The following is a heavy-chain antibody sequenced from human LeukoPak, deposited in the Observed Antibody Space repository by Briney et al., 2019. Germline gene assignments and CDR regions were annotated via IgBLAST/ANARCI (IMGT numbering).Heavy chain of an antibody. Sequence: PGGSLRLSCAASGFKFSSYSMKWVRQAPGKGLEWVSFISSSSSYIYYADSLKGRFTISRDNAKNSLYLQMNSLRAEDTAVYYCARGPAGGAAVDDYFVYWGQGTLVTVSS. J-gene: IGHJ4*02. V-gene: IGHV3-21*01. D-gene: IGHD6-13*01. CDR1: GFKFSSYS. CDR3: ARGPAGGAAVDDYFVY. CDR2: ISSSSSYI.